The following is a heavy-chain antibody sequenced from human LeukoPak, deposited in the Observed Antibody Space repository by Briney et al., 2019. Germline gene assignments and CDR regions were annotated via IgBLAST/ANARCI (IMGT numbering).Heavy chain of an antibody. D-gene: IGHD5-18*01. V-gene: IGHV3-21*01. CDR2: ISSSSSYI. CDR3: ARGYSYGLAGPRNFDY. CDR1: GFTFSSYS. J-gene: IGHJ4*02. Sequence: PGGSLRLSCAASGFTFSSYSMNWVRQAPGKGLEWVSSISSSSSYIYYADSVKGRFTISRDNSKNTLYLQMDSLRAEDTAVYHCARGYSYGLAGPRNFDYWGQGTLVTVSS.